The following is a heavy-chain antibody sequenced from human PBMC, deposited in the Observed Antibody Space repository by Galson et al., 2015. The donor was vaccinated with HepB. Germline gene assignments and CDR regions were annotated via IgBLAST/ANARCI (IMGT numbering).Heavy chain of an antibody. CDR2: IDPSDSYT. V-gene: IGHV5-10-1*01. CDR3: ARLPTMVRGVTNDAFDI. Sequence: QSGAEVKKPGESLRISCKGSGYSFTSYWISWVRQMPGKGLEWMGRIDPSDSYTNYSPSFQGHVTISADKSISTAYLQWSSLEASDTAMYYCARLPTMVRGVTNDAFDIWGQGTMVTVSS. CDR1: GYSFTSYW. J-gene: IGHJ3*02. D-gene: IGHD3-10*01.